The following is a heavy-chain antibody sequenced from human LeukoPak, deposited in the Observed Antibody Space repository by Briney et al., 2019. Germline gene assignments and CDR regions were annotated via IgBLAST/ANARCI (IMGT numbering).Heavy chain of an antibody. CDR1: GYTLTELY. Sequence: GASVKLSCKVSGYTLTELYMHWVRQAPGKGLEWMGGFDPEDGHTIYAQKFQGRVTIPGDTSKDTLYMELNSLRSEDTAVYYCATDRRWELRLGFDPWGEGTMLSVSS. CDR3: ATDRRWELRLGFDP. J-gene: IGHJ5*02. V-gene: IGHV1-24*01. CDR2: FDPEDGHT. D-gene: IGHD1-26*01.